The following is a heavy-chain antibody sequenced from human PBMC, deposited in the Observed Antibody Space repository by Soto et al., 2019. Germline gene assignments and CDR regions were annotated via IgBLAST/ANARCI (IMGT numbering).Heavy chain of an antibody. Sequence: GESLKISCKGSGYSFSDYWIGGVRQMPGKGLEFMGTICAGDSDTRYSPSFEGQVTMSVDKPISTAYLHWTSLKASDTAIYYCVRQHPPDSSAGYNWSQGTVESDSS. CDR3: VRQHPPDSSAGYN. D-gene: IGHD6-19*01. CDR1: GYSFSDYW. V-gene: IGHV5-51*01. J-gene: IGHJ4*02. CDR2: ICAGDSDT.